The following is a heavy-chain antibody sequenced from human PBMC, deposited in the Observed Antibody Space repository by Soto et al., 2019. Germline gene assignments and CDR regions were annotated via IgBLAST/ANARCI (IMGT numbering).Heavy chain of an antibody. CDR3: ASDVELHFAH. D-gene: IGHD1-26*01. V-gene: IGHV1-2*02. Sequence: ASVKVSCKTSGYTFTGYYVHWLRQAPGQGLEWMGWINTNNGGTNYAQKFQGRVTMTRDTAITTAYMELSWLRSDDTAVYYCASDVELHFAHWGQGTPVTVSS. J-gene: IGHJ4*02. CDR2: INTNNGGT. CDR1: GYTFTGYY.